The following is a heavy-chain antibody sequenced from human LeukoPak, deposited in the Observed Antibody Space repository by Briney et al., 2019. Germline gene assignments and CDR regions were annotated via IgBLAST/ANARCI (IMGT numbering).Heavy chain of an antibody. J-gene: IGHJ6*03. D-gene: IGHD4-17*01. CDR1: GGTFSSYA. CDR2: IIPIFGTA. V-gene: IGHV1-69*13. Sequence: SVKVSCKASGGTFSSYAISWVGQAPGQGLEWMGGIIPIFGTANYARKFQGRVTITADESTSTAYMELSSLRSEDTAVYYCARAQYGDYFSGTKTYYYYYMDVWGKGPRSPSP. CDR3: ARAQYGDYFSGTKTYYYYYMDV.